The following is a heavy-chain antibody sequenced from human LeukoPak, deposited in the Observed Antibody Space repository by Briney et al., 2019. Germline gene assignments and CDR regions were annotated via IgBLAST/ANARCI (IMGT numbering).Heavy chain of an antibody. D-gene: IGHD3-10*01. Sequence: SVKVSCKASGGTFSSYAISWVRQAPGQGLEWMGRIIPILGIANYAQKFQGRVTITADKSTSTAYMELSSLRSEGTAVYYCARGGYYGSGSYYNAYYYGMDVWGQGTTVTVSS. V-gene: IGHV1-69*04. CDR3: ARGGYYGSGSYYNAYYYGMDV. J-gene: IGHJ6*02. CDR1: GGTFSSYA. CDR2: IIPILGIA.